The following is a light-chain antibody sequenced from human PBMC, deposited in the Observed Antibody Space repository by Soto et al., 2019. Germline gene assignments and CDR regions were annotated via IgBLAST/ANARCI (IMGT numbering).Light chain of an antibody. J-gene: IGKJ3*01. Sequence: DIQMTQSPSTLSASVGDRVTITCRASQSISSRLAWYQQKPGKAPKLLIYDASSLESGVPSRFSGSGSGTEFTLTISSLQPDDFATYYCQQYNSYSRTFGPGTKVDIK. CDR3: QQYNSYSRT. CDR2: DAS. V-gene: IGKV1-5*01. CDR1: QSISSR.